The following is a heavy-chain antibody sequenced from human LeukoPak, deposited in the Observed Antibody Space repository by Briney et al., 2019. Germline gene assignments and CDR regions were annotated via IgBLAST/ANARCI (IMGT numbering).Heavy chain of an antibody. Sequence: PSETLSLTCTVSGDSISTSAYYWCWIRQRPGTGLEWIAYIHYIGNAYSNPSLESRVTMSVDTSSNQFSLNVASVTAADTAVSNCARVRDDYFFDCWGQGILVTVSS. J-gene: IGHJ4*02. D-gene: IGHD3-3*01. CDR3: ARVRDDYFFDC. V-gene: IGHV4-31*03. CDR1: GDSISTSAYY. CDR2: IHYIGNA.